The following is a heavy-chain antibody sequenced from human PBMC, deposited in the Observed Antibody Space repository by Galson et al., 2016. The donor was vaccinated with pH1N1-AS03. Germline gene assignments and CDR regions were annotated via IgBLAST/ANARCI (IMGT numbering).Heavy chain of an antibody. CDR3: AKGHVFWSGYSPNYYYCMDV. J-gene: IGHJ6*03. D-gene: IGHD3-3*01. V-gene: IGHV3-23*01. CDR2: ISGSGGTT. Sequence: SLRLSCAASGFSFSTYAMTWVRQAPGKGLEWVSGISGSGGTTYYAESVKGRSAISRDNSKNTLYLLMSSLRAEDTAVYYCAKGHVFWSGYSPNYYYCMDVWGKGTTVTVPS. CDR1: GFSFSTYA.